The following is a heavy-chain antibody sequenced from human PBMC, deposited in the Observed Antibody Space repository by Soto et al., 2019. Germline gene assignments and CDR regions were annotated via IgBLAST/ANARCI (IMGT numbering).Heavy chain of an antibody. CDR2: IYYSGST. V-gene: IGHV4-30-4*01. J-gene: IGHJ4*02. Sequence: SETLSLTCTVSGGSISSGDYYWSWIRQPPGKGLEWIGYIYYSGSTYYNPSLKSRVTISVDTSKNQFSLKLSSVTAADTAVYYCARLPSSGYDWGYYFDYWGQGTLVTVSS. D-gene: IGHD5-12*01. CDR1: GGSISSGDYY. CDR3: ARLPSSGYDWGYYFDY.